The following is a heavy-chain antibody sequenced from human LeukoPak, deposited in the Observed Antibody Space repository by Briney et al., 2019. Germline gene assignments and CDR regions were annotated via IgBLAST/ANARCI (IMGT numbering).Heavy chain of an antibody. CDR1: GGSFNDYY. Sequence: SETLSLTCAVYGGSFNDYYWSWIRQSPGKGLEWIGEINHSGSTEYNPSLKSRVNITVDTSKSQFSLELSSVTAADTAVYYCVRWSAAIHCFDPWGQGTLVTVSS. V-gene: IGHV4-34*01. CDR2: INHSGST. CDR3: VRWSAAIHCFDP. J-gene: IGHJ5*02. D-gene: IGHD2-2*01.